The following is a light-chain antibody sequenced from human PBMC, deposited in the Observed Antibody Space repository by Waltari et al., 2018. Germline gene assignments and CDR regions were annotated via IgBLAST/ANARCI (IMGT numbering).Light chain of an antibody. Sequence: EIVLTQSPGTLSLSPGERATLSCRASQKITSSYIAWYQHKAGQAPRLLIYTAPYRATGIPDRFSGSGSGTDFILTISRLEPEDFAVYYCQYYGSAPRTFGQGTKVEIK. CDR2: TAP. V-gene: IGKV3-20*01. CDR1: QKITSSY. CDR3: QYYGSAPRT. J-gene: IGKJ1*01.